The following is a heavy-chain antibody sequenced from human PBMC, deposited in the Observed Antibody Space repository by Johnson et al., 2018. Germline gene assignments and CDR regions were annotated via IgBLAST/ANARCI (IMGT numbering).Heavy chain of an antibody. Sequence: QVQLQQWGAGLLKPSETLSLTCAVYGGSFSGYYWSWIRQPPGKGLEWIGEINHRGSTNYNPSLKSRVTISVDTSKNQFSLKLSSVTAADTAVYYCARRGGSSWLFYYYYMDVWGKGTTVTVSS. D-gene: IGHD6-13*01. V-gene: IGHV4-34*01. CDR1: GGSFSGYY. CDR3: ARRGGSSWLFYYYYMDV. J-gene: IGHJ6*03. CDR2: INHRGST.